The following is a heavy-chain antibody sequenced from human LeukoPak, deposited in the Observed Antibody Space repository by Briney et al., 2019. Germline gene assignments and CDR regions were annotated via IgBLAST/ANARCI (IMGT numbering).Heavy chain of an antibody. CDR1: GFTFSNYA. J-gene: IGHJ4*02. V-gene: IGHV3-30*18. Sequence: GGSLRLSCAASGFTFSNYAMHWVRQAPGKGLEWVAVISYDGSNKYYADSVKGRFTISRDNSKNTLYLQMNSLRAEDTAVYYCAKVWRQQLIDHWGQGTLVTVSS. D-gene: IGHD6-13*01. CDR3: AKVWRQQLIDH. CDR2: ISYDGSNK.